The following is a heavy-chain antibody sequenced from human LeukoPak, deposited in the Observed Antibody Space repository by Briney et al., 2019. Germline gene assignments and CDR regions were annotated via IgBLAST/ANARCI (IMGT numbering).Heavy chain of an antibody. CDR2: IIPIFGTA. J-gene: IGHJ4*02. V-gene: IGHV1-69*13. D-gene: IGHD6-19*01. CDR3: ARGGSSGWYKVGDY. Sequence: SVKVSCKASGYTFTTYHMHWVRQAPGQGLEWMGGIIPIFGTANYAQKFQGRVTITADESTGTAYMELSSLKSEDTAVYYCARGGSSGWYKVGDYWGQGTLVTVSS. CDR1: GYTFTTYH.